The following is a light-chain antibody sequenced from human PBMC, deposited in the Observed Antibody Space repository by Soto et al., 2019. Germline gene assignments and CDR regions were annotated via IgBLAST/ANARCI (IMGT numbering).Light chain of an antibody. CDR2: GAS. CDR3: QQRSSWPLT. Sequence: DIVMTQSPATLSVSPGERATLSCRASQSVSSNLAWYQQKPGQAPRLLIYGASTRATGIPARFSGSGSGTDFTLTISSLEPEDFAVYYCQQRSSWPLTFGGGTKGGYQ. J-gene: IGKJ4*01. V-gene: IGKV3-11*01. CDR1: QSVSSN.